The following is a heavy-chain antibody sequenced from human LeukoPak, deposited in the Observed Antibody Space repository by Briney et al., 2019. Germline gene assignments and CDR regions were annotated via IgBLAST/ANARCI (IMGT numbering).Heavy chain of an antibody. CDR2: IYGSGST. CDR1: GGSFSGYY. Sequence: PSETLSLTCAVYGGSFSGYYWSWVRQPAGKGLEWIGRIYGSGSTNYNPSLKSRVTISVDKSKKQFSLKLSSVTAADTAVYYCASQSGNSYYFDYWGQGTLVTVSS. D-gene: IGHD1-1*01. J-gene: IGHJ4*02. V-gene: IGHV4-59*10. CDR3: ASQSGNSYYFDY.